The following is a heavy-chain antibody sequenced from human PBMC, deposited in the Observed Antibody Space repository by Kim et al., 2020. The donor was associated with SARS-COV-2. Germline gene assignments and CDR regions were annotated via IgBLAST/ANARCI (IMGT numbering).Heavy chain of an antibody. CDR3: ARSLRDYYDSSGYYFPTHFDY. D-gene: IGHD3-22*01. V-gene: IGHV7-4-1*02. CDR2: INTNTGNP. CDR1: GYTFTSYA. J-gene: IGHJ4*02. Sequence: ASVKVSCKASGYTFTSYAMNWVRQAPGQGLEWMGWINTNTGNPTYAQGFTGRFVFSLDTSVSTAYLQISSLKAEDTAVYYCARSLRDYYDSSGYYFPTHFDYWGQGTLVTVSS.